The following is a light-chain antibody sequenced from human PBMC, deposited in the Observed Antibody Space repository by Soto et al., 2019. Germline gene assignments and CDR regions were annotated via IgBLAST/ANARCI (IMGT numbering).Light chain of an antibody. J-gene: IGKJ4*01. CDR3: HQSSSTPLT. CDR1: QSAFNH. CDR2: DAS. Sequence: DVQMTQSPSSLSASVGDSVTITCRASQSAFNHLSWFQQRPGKGPKLLIYDASSLHAGVPSRFSGSGYGTDFTLTISTVQPEDSAIYYCHQSSSTPLTFGGGTRVELK. V-gene: IGKV1-39*01.